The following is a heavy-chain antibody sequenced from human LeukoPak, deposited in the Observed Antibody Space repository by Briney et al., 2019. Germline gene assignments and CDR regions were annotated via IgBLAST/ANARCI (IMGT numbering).Heavy chain of an antibody. Sequence: PSETLSLTCTVSGGSISSSSYYWGWIRQPPGKGLEWIGSIYHSGSTYYNPSLKSRVTISVDTSKNQFSLKLSSVTAADTAVYYCARAAGSLSYFDYWGQGTLVTVSS. CDR2: IYHSGST. D-gene: IGHD6-13*01. CDR3: ARAAGSLSYFDY. CDR1: GGSISSSSYY. J-gene: IGHJ4*02. V-gene: IGHV4-39*01.